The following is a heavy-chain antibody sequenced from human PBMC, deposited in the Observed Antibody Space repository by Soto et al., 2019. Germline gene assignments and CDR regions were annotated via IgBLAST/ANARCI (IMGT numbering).Heavy chain of an antibody. CDR1: GGTFSTYG. V-gene: IGHV1-69*01. J-gene: IGHJ3*01. CDR3: ASRERVDAFDV. Sequence: QVQLVQSGAEVKKPGSSVKVSCKASGGTFSTYGITWVRQASGQGLAWMGGIIPISGSIKFAQKLQGRLTIIPDESTSTVYMELSSRTSEDTAVYYCASRERVDAFDVWGQGTMVTVSS. D-gene: IGHD1-26*01. CDR2: IIPISGSI.